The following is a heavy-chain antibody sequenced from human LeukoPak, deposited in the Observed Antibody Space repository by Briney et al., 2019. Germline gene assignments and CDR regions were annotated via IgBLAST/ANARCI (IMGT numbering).Heavy chain of an antibody. V-gene: IGHV4-39*07. CDR2: INHSGST. D-gene: IGHD2-21*02. J-gene: IGHJ4*02. CDR3: ARAPEGGDQDY. Sequence: SETLSLTCTVSGGSISSSSYYWSWIRQPPGKGLEWIGEINHSGSTNYNPSLKSRVTISVDTSKNQFSLKLSSVTAADTAVYYCARAPEGGDQDYWGQGTLVTVSS. CDR1: GGSISSSSYY.